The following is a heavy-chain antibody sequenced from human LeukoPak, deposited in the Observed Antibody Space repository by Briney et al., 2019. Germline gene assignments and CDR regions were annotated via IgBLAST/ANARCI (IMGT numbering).Heavy chain of an antibody. CDR1: GYSIRIGYQ. D-gene: IGHD3-10*01. CDR2: IHHSGST. J-gene: IGHJ4*02. CDR3: ARVITVPPSSDH. Sequence: SETLSLTCTVSGYSIRIGYQWGWLRQPPGKGLEWIGTIHHSGSTYSNPSLNSRVTISIDTSKNQFSLKLSCVTAAETAVYYCARVITVPPSSDHWGQGSLVTVSS. V-gene: IGHV4-38-2*02.